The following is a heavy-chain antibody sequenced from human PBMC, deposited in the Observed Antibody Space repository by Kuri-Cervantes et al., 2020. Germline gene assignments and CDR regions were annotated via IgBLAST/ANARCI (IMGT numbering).Heavy chain of an antibody. Sequence: SETLSLTCAVYGGSFSGYYWSWIRQPPGKGLEWIGEINHSGSTNYNPSLKSRVTISVDTSKNQFFLKLSFVTAADTAVYYCARGGIQLWLRTAPMDVWGQGTTVTGSS. D-gene: IGHD5-18*01. J-gene: IGHJ6*02. CDR2: INHSGST. CDR1: GGSFSGYY. CDR3: ARGGIQLWLRTAPMDV. V-gene: IGHV4-34*01.